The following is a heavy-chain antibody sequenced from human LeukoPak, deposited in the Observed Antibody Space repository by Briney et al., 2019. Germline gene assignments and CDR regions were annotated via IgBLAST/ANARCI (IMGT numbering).Heavy chain of an antibody. CDR3: ARESPPNQGVYYYYYGMDV. D-gene: IGHD1-14*01. V-gene: IGHV3-21*01. CDR1: GFTFSSYS. CDR2: ISSSSSYI. Sequence: GGSLRLSCAASGFTFSSYSMNWVRQAPGKGLEWVSSISSSSSYIYYADSVKGRFTISRDNAKNSLYLQMNSLRAEDTAVYYCARESPPNQGVYYYYYGMDVWGQGTTVTVSS. J-gene: IGHJ6*02.